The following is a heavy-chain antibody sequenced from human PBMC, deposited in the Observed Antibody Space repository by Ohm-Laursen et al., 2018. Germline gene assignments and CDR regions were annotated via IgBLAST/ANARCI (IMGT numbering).Heavy chain of an antibody. CDR2: IYDTGST. CDR3: ASSRPAYRFDY. CDR1: GGSISTYY. J-gene: IGHJ4*02. V-gene: IGHV4-59*07. D-gene: IGHD2-2*01. Sequence: SDTLSLTCTVSGGSISTYYWSWIRQPPGKALEWIGYIYDTGSTIYNPSPKSRVTISVDTSKNQFSLKLSSVTAADTAVYYCASSRPAYRFDYWGQGTLVTVSS.